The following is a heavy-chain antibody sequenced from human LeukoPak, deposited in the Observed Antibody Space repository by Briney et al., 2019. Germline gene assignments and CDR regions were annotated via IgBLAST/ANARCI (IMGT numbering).Heavy chain of an antibody. D-gene: IGHD3-22*01. CDR1: GLTFSSYA. CDR3: AKIYYVSSGYPQGGWFDAFDI. Sequence: GGSLRLSCAASGLTFSSYAVSWVRQAPGKGLEWVSAISGSGGTTYYADSVKGRFTISRDNSKSTQYLQMNSLRAEDTAVYYCAKIYYVSSGYPQGGWFDAFDIWGQGTMVTVSS. CDR2: ISGSGGTT. J-gene: IGHJ3*02. V-gene: IGHV3-23*01.